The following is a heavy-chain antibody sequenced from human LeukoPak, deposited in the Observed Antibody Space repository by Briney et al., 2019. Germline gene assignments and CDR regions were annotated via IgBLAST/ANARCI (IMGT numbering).Heavy chain of an antibody. D-gene: IGHD3-3*01. Sequence: PSETLSLTCAVYGVSFSGYYWSWIRQPPGKGLEWIGEINHSGSTNYNPSLKSRVTISVDTSKNQFSLKLSSVTAADTAVYYCRRPGSAQKTALFFPLTRAFPPPPFFDYWGQGTLVTVSS. CDR1: GVSFSGYY. V-gene: IGHV4-34*01. J-gene: IGHJ4*02. CDR3: RRPGSAQKTALFFPLTRAFPPPPFFDY. CDR2: INHSGST.